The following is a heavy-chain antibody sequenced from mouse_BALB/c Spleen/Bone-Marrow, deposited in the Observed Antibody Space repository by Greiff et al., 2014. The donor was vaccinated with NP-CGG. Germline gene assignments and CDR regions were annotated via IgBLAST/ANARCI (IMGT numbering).Heavy chain of an antibody. D-gene: IGHD1-1*01. CDR3: TRPSFYYGSSYWYFDV. CDR2: IDPANGDT. CDR1: GFNIKDTY. Sequence: EVKLEESGSEPVKPGASVKLSCAASGFNIKDTYMHWVKQRPEQGLEWIGRIDPANGDTKYDPKFQGKATITADTSSNTAYLQLSSLTSEDTAVYYCTRPSFYYGSSYWYFDVWGAGATVTVSS. J-gene: IGHJ1*01. V-gene: IGHV14-3*02.